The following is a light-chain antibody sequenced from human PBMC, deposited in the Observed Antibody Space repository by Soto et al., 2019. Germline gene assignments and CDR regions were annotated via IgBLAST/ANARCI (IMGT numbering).Light chain of an antibody. Sequence: DIQMTQSPSTLSASVGDRVTITCRASQSISSWLAWYQQKPGKAPKPLIYKASTLKSGVPSRFSGSGSGTEFTLTISSLQPDDFATYYCQHYNSYSEAFGQGTKVE. CDR3: QHYNSYSEA. V-gene: IGKV1-5*03. CDR2: KAS. J-gene: IGKJ1*01. CDR1: QSISSW.